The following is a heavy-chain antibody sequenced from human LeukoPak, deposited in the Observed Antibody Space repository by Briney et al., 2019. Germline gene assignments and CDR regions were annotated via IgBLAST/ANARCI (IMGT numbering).Heavy chain of an antibody. CDR3: ATFKGSPYTYGPYYFDY. J-gene: IGHJ4*02. V-gene: IGHV4-59*01. CDR2: IYNSGST. D-gene: IGHD5-18*01. Sequence: SETLSPTCAVSGGSFSSYYWSWIRQPPGKGLEWIGYIYNSGSTYYNPSLKSRVTISLDTSKNQFSLKLSSVTAADTAIYYCATFKGSPYTYGPYYFDYWGQGTLVTVSS. CDR1: GGSFSSYY.